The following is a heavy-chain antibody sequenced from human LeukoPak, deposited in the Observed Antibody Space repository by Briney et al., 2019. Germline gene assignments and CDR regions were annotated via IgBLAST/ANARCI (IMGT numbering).Heavy chain of an antibody. CDR1: GFTFSRYA. D-gene: IGHD3-10*01. V-gene: IGHV3-30-3*01. J-gene: IGHJ4*02. CDR3: ARVGYYSSGPSSYFDY. Sequence: QPGRSLRLSCAASGFTFSRYAMHWVRQAPGKGLEWVAVISYDGSNEYYADSVKGRFTISRDSSENTLYLQMNSLRVEDTAVYYCARVGYYSSGPSSYFDYWGQGTLVTVSS. CDR2: ISYDGSNE.